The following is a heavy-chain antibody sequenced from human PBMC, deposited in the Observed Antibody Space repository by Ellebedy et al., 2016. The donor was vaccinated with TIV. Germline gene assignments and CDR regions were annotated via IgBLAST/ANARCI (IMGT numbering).Heavy chain of an antibody. Sequence: GESLKISCKGSGYSFTSYWIAWVRQMPGKGLEWMGVIYPGDSDTRYSPSFQGQVNISADKSISTAYLQWSSLKASDTGMYYCAIRESNYDCWSGLSYWFDPWGQGTRVTVSS. CDR1: GYSFTSYW. J-gene: IGHJ5*02. D-gene: IGHD3-3*01. CDR3: AIRESNYDCWSGLSYWFDP. CDR2: IYPGDSDT. V-gene: IGHV5-51*01.